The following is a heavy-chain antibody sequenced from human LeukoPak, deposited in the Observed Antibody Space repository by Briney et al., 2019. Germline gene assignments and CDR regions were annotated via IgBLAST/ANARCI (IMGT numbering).Heavy chain of an antibody. CDR2: VFQSGST. Sequence: ASETLSLTCTVSGASISSYYWSWVRQPPGKGLEWIGEVFQSGSTNFNPSLKSRVTMSMDKSKNQFSLKLTSVTDADTAIYYCTKNGDYRLDYWGPGIPVTVSS. CDR3: TKNGDYRLDY. J-gene: IGHJ4*02. CDR1: GASISSYY. V-gene: IGHV4-59*03. D-gene: IGHD3-16*02.